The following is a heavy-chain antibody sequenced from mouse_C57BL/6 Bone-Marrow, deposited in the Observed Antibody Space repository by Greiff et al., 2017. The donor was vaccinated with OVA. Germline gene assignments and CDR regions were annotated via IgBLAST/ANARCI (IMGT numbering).Heavy chain of an antibody. CDR3: ARGARQLRLWFAY. Sequence: VQVVESGAELARPGASVKLSCKASGYTFTSYGISWVKQRTGQGLEWIGEIYPRSGNTYYNEKFKGKATLTADKSSSTAYMELRSLTSEDSAVYFCARGARQLRLWFAYWGQGTLVTVSA. CDR2: IYPRSGNT. J-gene: IGHJ3*01. D-gene: IGHD3-2*02. CDR1: GYTFTSYG. V-gene: IGHV1-81*01.